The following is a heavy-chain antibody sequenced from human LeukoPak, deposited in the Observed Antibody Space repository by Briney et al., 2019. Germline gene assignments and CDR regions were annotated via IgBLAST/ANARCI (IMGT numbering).Heavy chain of an antibody. J-gene: IGHJ4*02. CDR3: GRDGTWRIDF. Sequence: SRALSLTCAISGVSVSSNSVGWNCLRPSPSVDLEWLGRTYYRSKWNYNYALSVKSRSTINPDTSENQSSYQLKSVTSDDTAADYCGRDGTWRIDFWGQGILVTVSS. D-gene: IGHD2-15*01. V-gene: IGHV6-1*01. CDR1: GVSVSSNSVG. CDR2: TYYRSKWNY.